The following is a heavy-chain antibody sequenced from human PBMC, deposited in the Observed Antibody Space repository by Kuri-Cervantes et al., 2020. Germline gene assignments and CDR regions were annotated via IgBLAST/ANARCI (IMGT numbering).Heavy chain of an antibody. V-gene: IGHV3-23*01. Sequence: GGSLRLSCEASGFTFSIYGVSWVRQAPGKGPEWVSASGSGAGTYYADSVKGRFTISRDNSKNTLFLQMNSLRAEDTAVYYCAKDTYYYDRSGFFPIDYWGQGTLVTVSS. J-gene: IGHJ4*02. D-gene: IGHD3-22*01. CDR2: SGSGAGT. CDR1: GFTFSIYG. CDR3: AKDTYYYDRSGFFPIDY.